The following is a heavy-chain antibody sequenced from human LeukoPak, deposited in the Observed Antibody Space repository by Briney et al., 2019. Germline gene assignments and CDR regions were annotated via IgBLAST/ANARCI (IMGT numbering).Heavy chain of an antibody. CDR1: GGSISNYY. V-gene: IGHV4-59*01. J-gene: IGHJ5*02. CDR3: ARDRLQLQS. CDR2: IYYTGNT. Sequence: PSETLSLTCTVSGGSISNYYWNWIRQPPGKGLEWIGYIYYTGNTNYNPSLKSRVTISVDTSKNQFSLNLSSVTAADTAVYYCARDRLQLQSWGQGTLVTVSS. D-gene: IGHD1-1*01.